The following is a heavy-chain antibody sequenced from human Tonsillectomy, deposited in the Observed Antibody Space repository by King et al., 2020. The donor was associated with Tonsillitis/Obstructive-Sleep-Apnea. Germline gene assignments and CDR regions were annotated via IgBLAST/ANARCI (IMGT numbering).Heavy chain of an antibody. V-gene: IGHV4-34*01. CDR2: IDHSGST. CDR3: ARETDNDYGMDV. J-gene: IGHJ6*02. Sequence: VQLQQWGAGLLKPSETLSLTCAVFGGSFSGFYWSWIRQPPGKGLEWIGEIDHSGSTNYNPSLKSRVTISVDTSKNQISLKVRSVTAADTAVYYCARETDNDYGMDVWGQGTTVTVSS. CDR1: GGSFSGFY. D-gene: IGHD2-15*01.